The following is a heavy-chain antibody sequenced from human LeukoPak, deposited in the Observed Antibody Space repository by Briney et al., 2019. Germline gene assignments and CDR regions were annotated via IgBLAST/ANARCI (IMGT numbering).Heavy chain of an antibody. V-gene: IGHV3-48*01. Sequence: GGSLRLSCGASGFTFSLYSMNWVRQAPGKGLVWVSYISRSSSTIYYADSVKGRFTISRDNAKNSLYLQMNSLRAEDTAVYYCAREVTYCGGDCSGGWFDPWGQGTLVTVSS. J-gene: IGHJ5*02. D-gene: IGHD2-21*02. CDR3: AREVTYCGGDCSGGWFDP. CDR2: ISRSSSTI. CDR1: GFTFSLYS.